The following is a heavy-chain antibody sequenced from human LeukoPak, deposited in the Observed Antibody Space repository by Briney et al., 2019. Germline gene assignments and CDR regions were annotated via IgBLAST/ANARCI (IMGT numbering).Heavy chain of an antibody. CDR3: ARDGKRAAAGTNFDY. J-gene: IGHJ4*02. D-gene: IGHD6-13*01. Sequence: RGGSLRLSCAASGFTFSSYWMSWVRQAPGKGLEWVANIKQDGSEKYYVDSVKGRFTISRDNAKNSLYLQMNSLRAEDTAVYYCARDGKRAAAGTNFDYWGQGTLVTVSS. CDR2: IKQDGSEK. CDR1: GFTFSSYW. V-gene: IGHV3-7*01.